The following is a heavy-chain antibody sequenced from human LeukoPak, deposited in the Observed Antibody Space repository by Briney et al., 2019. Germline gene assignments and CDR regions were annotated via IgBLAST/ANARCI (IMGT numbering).Heavy chain of an antibody. V-gene: IGHV3-21*01. Sequence: PGGSLRLSCAASGFTFSSYSMNWVRQAPGKGLEWVSSISSSSSYIYYADSVKGRFTISRDNAKNSLYLQMNSLRAEDTAVYYCARGVRFGELIPYYFDYWGQGTLVTVSS. CDR2: ISSSSSYI. D-gene: IGHD3-10*01. J-gene: IGHJ4*02. CDR1: GFTFSSYS. CDR3: ARGVRFGELIPYYFDY.